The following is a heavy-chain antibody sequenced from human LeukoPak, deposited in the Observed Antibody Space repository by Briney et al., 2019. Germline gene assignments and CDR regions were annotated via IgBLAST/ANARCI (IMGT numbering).Heavy chain of an antibody. CDR3: AKANSGWDVFDY. CDR1: GFTFSSYT. CDR2: ISSSADST. V-gene: IGHV3-23*01. D-gene: IGHD6-19*01. J-gene: IGHJ4*02. Sequence: GGSLRLSCAASGFTFSSYTMNWVRQAPGKGLEWVSGISSSADSTYYADSVKGRFTISRDNSKNTLYLQMNTLRAEDTAVYYCAKANSGWDVFDYWGQGTLVTVSS.